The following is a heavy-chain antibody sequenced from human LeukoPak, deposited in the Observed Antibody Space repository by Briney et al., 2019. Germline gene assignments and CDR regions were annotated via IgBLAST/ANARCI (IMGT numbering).Heavy chain of an antibody. CDR3: AGPPQAGPFDY. Sequence: GGSLRLSCAASGFTFSDYYMSWIRQAPGKGLEWVANINPDGSDKNYVDSLKGRFTIFRDNAKNLLFLQMNSLRVEDTAVYYCAGPPQAGPFDYWGQGTLVTVSS. V-gene: IGHV3-7*01. J-gene: IGHJ4*02. D-gene: IGHD6-19*01. CDR1: GFTFSDYY. CDR2: INPDGSDK.